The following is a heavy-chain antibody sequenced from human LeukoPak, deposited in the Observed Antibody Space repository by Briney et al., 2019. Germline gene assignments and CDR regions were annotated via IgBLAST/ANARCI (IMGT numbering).Heavy chain of an antibody. CDR1: GYTFSSYW. Sequence: GGSLRLSCAASGYTFSSYWMHWVRQAPGKGLVWVSRINSDGSSTRYADSLKGRFTISGANAKNTLYLQMNSLRAEDTAVYYCARREYSTIRYWGQGTPVTVSS. CDR2: INSDGSST. CDR3: ARREYSTIRY. D-gene: IGHD4-11*01. V-gene: IGHV3-74*01. J-gene: IGHJ4*02.